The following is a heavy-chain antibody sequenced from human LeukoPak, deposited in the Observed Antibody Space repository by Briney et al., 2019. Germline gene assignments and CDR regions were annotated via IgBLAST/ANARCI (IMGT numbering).Heavy chain of an antibody. Sequence: GASVKVSCKASGYTFTDYYMHWVQQAPGKGLEWMGRVDPEDGETIYAEKFQGRVTITADTSTDTAYMELSSLRSEDTAVYYCATLAHAGTHDYWGQGTLVTVSS. D-gene: IGHD6-13*01. J-gene: IGHJ4*02. CDR1: GYTFTDYY. CDR2: VDPEDGET. CDR3: ATLAHAGTHDY. V-gene: IGHV1-69-2*01.